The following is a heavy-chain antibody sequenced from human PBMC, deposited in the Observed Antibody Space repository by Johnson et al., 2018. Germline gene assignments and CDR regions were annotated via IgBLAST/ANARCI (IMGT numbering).Heavy chain of an antibody. Sequence: QVQLVQSGGGVVQPGRSLRLSCAASGFTFSSYGMHWVRQAPGKGLEWVAVISYDGGNKYYADSVRGRFTISRDNSENTLYLQMNSLRAEDTAVYYCATAVTTGLYFQHWGQGTLVTVSS. D-gene: IGHD4-17*01. CDR2: ISYDGGNK. J-gene: IGHJ1*01. CDR1: GFTFSSYG. V-gene: IGHV3-30*03. CDR3: ATAVTTGLYFQH.